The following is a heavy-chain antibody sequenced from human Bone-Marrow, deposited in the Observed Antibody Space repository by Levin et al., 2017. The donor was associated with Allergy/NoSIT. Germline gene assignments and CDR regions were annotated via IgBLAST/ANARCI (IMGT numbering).Heavy chain of an antibody. CDR1: GFTFSSYD. J-gene: IGHJ6*02. CDR3: ARDKYGMDV. V-gene: IGHV3-13*01. Sequence: QPGGSLRLSCVASGFTFSSYDMHWVRQVTGKGLEWVSAIGIAGDSHYLGSVKGRFTISRENAKNSLYLQMNSLRVGDTAVYYCARDKYGMDVWGQGTTVTVSS. CDR2: IGIAGDS. D-gene: IGHD2-8*01.